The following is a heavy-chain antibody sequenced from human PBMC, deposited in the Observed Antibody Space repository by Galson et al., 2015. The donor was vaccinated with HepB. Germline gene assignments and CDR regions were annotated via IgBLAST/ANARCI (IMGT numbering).Heavy chain of an antibody. J-gene: IGHJ6*03. CDR2: ISTYSGDT. Sequence: SVKVSCKVSGYTFTTYGMSWVRQAPGQGLEWMGWISTYSGDTNYAQKFQGRVTMTTDTSTSTAFMELSSLRSEDTAVYYCARVYPWGQAHCSGGSCDYYYYMDVWGKGTTVTVSS. D-gene: IGHD2-15*01. CDR1: GYTFTTYG. V-gene: IGHV1-18*04. CDR3: ARVYPWGQAHCSGGSCDYYYYMDV.